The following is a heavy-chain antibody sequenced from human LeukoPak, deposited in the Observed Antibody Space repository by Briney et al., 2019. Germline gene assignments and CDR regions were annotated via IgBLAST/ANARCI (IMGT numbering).Heavy chain of an antibody. CDR3: ARRVDATRWFDP. V-gene: IGHV3-74*03. CDR1: GFTFTNYF. CDR2: INSDGTST. D-gene: IGHD2-15*01. J-gene: IGHJ5*02. Sequence: GGSLRLSCAASGFTFTNYFLHWVRQAPGKGLVWVSRINSDGTSTMYADSVKGRFTISRDTAKNTLYLQMNSLSDEDTAVYYCARRVDATRWFDPWGQGSLVTVSS.